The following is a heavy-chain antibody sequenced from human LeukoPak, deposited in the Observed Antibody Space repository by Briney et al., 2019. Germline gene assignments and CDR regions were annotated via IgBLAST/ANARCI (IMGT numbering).Heavy chain of an antibody. Sequence: GASVKVSCTASGGTFSSYAISWVRQAPGQGLEWMGGIIPIFGTANYAQKFQGRVTITADKSTSTAHMELSSLRSEDTAVYYCARAVTMVRGVIMDYYYGMDVWGKGTTVTVSS. J-gene: IGHJ6*04. CDR1: GGTFSSYA. D-gene: IGHD3-10*01. CDR3: ARAVTMVRGVIMDYYYGMDV. CDR2: IIPIFGTA. V-gene: IGHV1-69*06.